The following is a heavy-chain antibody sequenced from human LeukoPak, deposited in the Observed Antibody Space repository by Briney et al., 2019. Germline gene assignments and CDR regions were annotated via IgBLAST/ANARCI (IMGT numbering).Heavy chain of an antibody. J-gene: IGHJ3*02. Sequence: PGGSLRLSCAASGFTFSSYGMHWVRQAPGKGLEWVAFIRCDGSNKYYADSVKGRFTISRDNSKNTLYLQMNSLRAEDTAVYYCAKELVSSSWYGDAFDIWGQGTMVTVSS. CDR3: AKELVSSSWYGDAFDI. V-gene: IGHV3-30*02. CDR2: IRCDGSNK. D-gene: IGHD6-13*01. CDR1: GFTFSSYG.